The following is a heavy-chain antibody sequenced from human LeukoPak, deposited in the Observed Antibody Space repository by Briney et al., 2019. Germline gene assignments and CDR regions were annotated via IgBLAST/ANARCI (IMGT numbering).Heavy chain of an antibody. Sequence: RPGGSLRLSCAASGFTFTSYDMHWVRQAPGKGLEWVAGLSFDGSKKYYADSVKGRLTISRDNSKNTMYLQMNNLRDEDTAVYYCVPGNSGYNTIKAFDVWGQGTMVIVSS. CDR1: GFTFTSYD. D-gene: IGHD5-12*01. CDR2: LSFDGSKK. V-gene: IGHV3-30-3*01. CDR3: VPGNSGYNTIKAFDV. J-gene: IGHJ3*01.